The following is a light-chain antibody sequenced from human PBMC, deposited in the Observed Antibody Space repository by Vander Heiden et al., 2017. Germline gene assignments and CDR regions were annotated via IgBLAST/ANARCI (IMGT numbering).Light chain of an antibody. J-gene: IGLJ2*01. CDR3: QAWDSSTVV. V-gene: IGLV3-1*01. Sequence: SYKLTQPPSVSVSPGQTASITCSGHKLGDKYASWYHQKPGQSPVLVIYQDTKRPSGIPERFSGSNSGNTATLTISGTQAMDEADYYCQAWDSSTVVFGGGTKLTVL. CDR2: QDT. CDR1: KLGDKY.